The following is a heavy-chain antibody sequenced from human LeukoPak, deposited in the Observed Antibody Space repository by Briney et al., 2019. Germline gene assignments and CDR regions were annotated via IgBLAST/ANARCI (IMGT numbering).Heavy chain of an antibody. CDR2: INHSGST. CDR3: ARVAGPKYYYGSGSYYPAYYYYGMDV. D-gene: IGHD3-10*01. Sequence: PSETLSLTCAVYGGSFSGYYWSWIRQPPGKGLEWIGEINHSGSTNYNPSLKSRVTISVDTSKNQFSLKLSSVTAADTAVYYCARVAGPKYYYGSGSYYPAYYYYGMDVWGQGTTVTVSS. V-gene: IGHV4-34*01. J-gene: IGHJ6*02. CDR1: GGSFSGYY.